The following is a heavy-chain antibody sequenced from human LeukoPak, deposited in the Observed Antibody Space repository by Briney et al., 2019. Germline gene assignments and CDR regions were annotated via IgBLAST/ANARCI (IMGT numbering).Heavy chain of an antibody. J-gene: IGHJ4*02. CDR1: GYTFTSYA. V-gene: IGHV1-18*01. Sequence: ASVKVSCKASGYTFTSYAITWVRQAPGQGLEWVGWISASKGNTNYAQKLEGRVTMTTDTSTTTAYMELRSPRSDDTAVYYCARVRLDNTMNFDYWGQGTLVTVSS. D-gene: IGHD3-22*01. CDR2: ISASKGNT. CDR3: ARVRLDNTMNFDY.